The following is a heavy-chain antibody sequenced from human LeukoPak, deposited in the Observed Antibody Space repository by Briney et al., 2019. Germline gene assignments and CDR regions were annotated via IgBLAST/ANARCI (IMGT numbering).Heavy chain of an antibody. CDR3: AREYYYGSGSPSFDY. Sequence: ASVKVSCKASGYTFTGYYMHWVRQAPGQGLEWMGWINPNSGGTNYAQKFQGRVTMTRDTSISTAYMELSRLRSDDTAVYYCAREYYYGSGSPSFDYWGQGTLVTVSS. CDR1: GYTFTGYY. V-gene: IGHV1-2*02. CDR2: INPNSGGT. D-gene: IGHD3-10*01. J-gene: IGHJ4*02.